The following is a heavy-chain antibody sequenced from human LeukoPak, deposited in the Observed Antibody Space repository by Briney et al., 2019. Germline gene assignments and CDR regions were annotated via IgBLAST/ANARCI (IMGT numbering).Heavy chain of an antibody. CDR3: VKEKLAYCGGDCFGEYFQD. CDR1: GITFDSYA. D-gene: IGHD2-21*02. V-gene: IGHV3-23*01. J-gene: IGHJ1*01. CDR2: ISGCGGRT. Sequence: GGSLRLSCAAAGITFDSYAMSWVRQAPGKGLEWISVISGCGGRTSYADSVKGRFIISRNNSKNTLHLQMHSLRAEDTAVYYCVKEKLAYCGGDCFGEYFQDWGQGTLVTVSS.